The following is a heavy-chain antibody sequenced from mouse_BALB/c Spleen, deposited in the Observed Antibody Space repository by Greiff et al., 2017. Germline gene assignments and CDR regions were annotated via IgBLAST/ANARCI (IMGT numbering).Heavy chain of an antibody. CDR1: GFTFSSYG. D-gene: IGHD1-1*01. Sequence: EVHLVESGGGLVQPGGSLKLSCAASGFTFSSYGMSWVRQTPDKRLELVATINSNGGSTYYPDSVKGRFTISRDNAKNTLYLQMSSLKSEDTAMYYCARDLDYYGYAMDYWGQGTSVTVSS. CDR2: INSNGGST. CDR3: ARDLDYYGYAMDY. V-gene: IGHV5-6-3*01. J-gene: IGHJ4*01.